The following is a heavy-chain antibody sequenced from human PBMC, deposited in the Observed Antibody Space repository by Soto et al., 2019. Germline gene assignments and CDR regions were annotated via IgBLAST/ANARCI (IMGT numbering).Heavy chain of an antibody. J-gene: IGHJ4*02. CDR2: AYYRSRWHY. V-gene: IGHV6-1*01. D-gene: IGHD1-26*01. Sequence: SQTLSLTCAICGDSVSNNGATWNWIRQSPSRGLEWLGRAYYRSRWHYDYATPVRSRITINPDTSKNQFSLQLSSVTPEDTAVYYCARDPPDFNSGFDSWGQGSLVTVSS. CDR3: ARDPPDFNSGFDS. CDR1: GDSVSNNGAT.